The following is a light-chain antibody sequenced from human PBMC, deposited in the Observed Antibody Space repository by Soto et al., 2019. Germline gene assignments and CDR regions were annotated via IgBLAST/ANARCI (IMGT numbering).Light chain of an antibody. Sequence: IVMTQSPATLSVSPGERATLSCRASQSISSKLAWYQHKPGQAPRLLIYGASTRATGISARFSGSGSGTEFTLTISSLHSEDFVVYFCQQYHYWPPTFGQGTKV. V-gene: IGKV3-15*01. J-gene: IGKJ1*01. CDR3: QQYHYWPPT. CDR2: GAS. CDR1: QSISSK.